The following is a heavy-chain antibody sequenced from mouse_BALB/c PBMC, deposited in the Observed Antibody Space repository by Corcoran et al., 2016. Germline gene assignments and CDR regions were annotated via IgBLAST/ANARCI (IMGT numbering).Heavy chain of an antibody. CDR1: GFNIKDTY. D-gene: IGHD4-1*01. CDR2: IDPANGNT. V-gene: IGHV14-3*02. J-gene: IGHJ1*01. CDR3: ANWDWYVDV. Sequence: EVQLQQSGAELVKPGASVKLSCTASGFNIKDTYMHWVKQRPEQGLEWIGRIDPANGNTKYDPKFQGKATITADTSSNTAYLQLSKLTSEDTSVYYCANWDWYVDVWGAGTTVTVSS.